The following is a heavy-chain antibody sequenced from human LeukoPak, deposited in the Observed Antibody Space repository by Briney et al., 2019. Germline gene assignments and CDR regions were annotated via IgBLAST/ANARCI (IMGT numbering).Heavy chain of an antibody. D-gene: IGHD6-19*01. V-gene: IGHV1-18*01. Sequence: VSVKVSCKASGYTFTTYGISWVRQAPGQGLEWMGWISAHNGNTNYGQKLQGRLTMTTDTSTSTAYMELRSLRSDDTAVYYCARSRRGSGWYWFDPWGQGTLVTVSS. CDR3: ARSRRGSGWYWFDP. CDR2: ISAHNGNT. J-gene: IGHJ5*02. CDR1: GYTFTTYG.